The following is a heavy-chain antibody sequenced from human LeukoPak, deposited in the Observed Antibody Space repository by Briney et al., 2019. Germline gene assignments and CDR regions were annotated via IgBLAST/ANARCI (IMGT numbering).Heavy chain of an antibody. J-gene: IGHJ4*02. CDR1: GFTFSSYW. Sequence: ASVKVSCKASGFTFSSYWMHWVRQAPGQGLEWLGLINPAGTITVFARKFQGRTTVTRDTSASTVYMELNTLTSEDTAVYYCVREDNSPYKNFDHWGQGTLVTVSS. D-gene: IGHD1-1*01. V-gene: IGHV1-46*01. CDR2: INPAGTIT. CDR3: VREDNSPYKNFDH.